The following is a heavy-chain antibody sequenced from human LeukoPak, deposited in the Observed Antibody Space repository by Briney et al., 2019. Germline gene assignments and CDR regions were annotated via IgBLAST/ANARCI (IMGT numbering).Heavy chain of an antibody. V-gene: IGHV1-24*01. Sequence: ASVKVSCKVSGYTLTELSMHWVRQAPGKGLEWMGGFDPEDGETIYAQKFQGRVTMTEDTSTDTAYMELSSLRSEDTAAYYCATEYYYGSGYNWFDPWGQGTLVTVSS. D-gene: IGHD3-10*01. CDR2: FDPEDGET. CDR3: ATEYYYGSGYNWFDP. J-gene: IGHJ5*02. CDR1: GYTLTELS.